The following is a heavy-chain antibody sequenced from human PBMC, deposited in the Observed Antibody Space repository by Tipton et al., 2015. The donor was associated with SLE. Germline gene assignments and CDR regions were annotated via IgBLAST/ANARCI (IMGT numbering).Heavy chain of an antibody. CDR1: GGSFSGDY. V-gene: IGHV4-34*01. D-gene: IGHD3-10*01. J-gene: IGHJ4*02. CDR2: INHSGST. CDR3: ARDNGSG. Sequence: LRLSCAVYGGSFSGDYWTWIRQPPGKGLEWIGEINHSGSTNYNPSLKSRVTISVDTSKNQFSLKLSSVTAADTAVYYCARDNGSGWAQGTLVTVSS.